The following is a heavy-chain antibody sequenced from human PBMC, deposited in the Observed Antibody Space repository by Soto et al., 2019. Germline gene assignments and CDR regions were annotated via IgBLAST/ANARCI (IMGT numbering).Heavy chain of an antibody. CDR3: ARETITGTTSGMNV. CDR1: GGTFSSYA. Sequence: ASVKVSCKASGGTFSSYAISWVRQAPGQGLEWTGRINPSCGTTSYAQKFQGRVTMTRDTSTSTVYMELSSLRSEDTAVYYCARETITGTTSGMNVWGQGTTVTVSS. D-gene: IGHD1-7*01. CDR2: INPSCGTT. V-gene: IGHV1-46*01. J-gene: IGHJ6*02.